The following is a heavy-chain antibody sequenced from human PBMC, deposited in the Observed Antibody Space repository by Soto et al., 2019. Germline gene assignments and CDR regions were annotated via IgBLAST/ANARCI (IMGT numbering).Heavy chain of an antibody. CDR2: INPTGSMT. V-gene: IGHV1-46*01. D-gene: IGHD5-12*01. CDR3: ARDTGYDHDAFDI. CDR1: GYSFITSYH. J-gene: IGHJ3*02. Sequence: QVQLVQSGAEVKKPGASVKVSCKASGYSFITSYHMHWVRQAPGQGLEWMGIINPTGSMTRYSQKFQGRLTMTRDTSTATDYMVLSNLTSEDTAVYFCARDTGYDHDAFDIWGQGTRFTVSS.